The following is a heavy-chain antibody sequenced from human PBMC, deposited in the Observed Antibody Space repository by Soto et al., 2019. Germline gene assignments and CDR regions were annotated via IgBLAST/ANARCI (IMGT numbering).Heavy chain of an antibody. V-gene: IGHV2-5*01. D-gene: IGHD3-22*01. CDR2: LYWNDDK. CDR3: ALLLNYYDRSGYFPGFDY. Sequence: SGPTLVNPTQTLTLTCTFSGFSLSTSGVGVGWIRQPPGKALEWLALLYWNDDKRYSPSLKSRLTITKDTSKNQGVLTMTNMDPVDTATYYCALLLNYYDRSGYFPGFDYWGQGTLVTVSS. J-gene: IGHJ4*02. CDR1: GFSLSTSGVG.